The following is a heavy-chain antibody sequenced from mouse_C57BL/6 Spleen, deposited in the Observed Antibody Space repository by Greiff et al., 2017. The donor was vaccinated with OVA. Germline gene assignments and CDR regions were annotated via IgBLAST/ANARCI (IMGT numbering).Heavy chain of an antibody. CDR2: IRLKSDNYAT. J-gene: IGHJ2*01. V-gene: IGHV6-3*01. Sequence: EVQLVESGGGLVQPGGSMKLSCVASGFTFSNYWMNWVRQSPEKGLEWVAQIRLKSDNYATHYAESVKGRFTISRDDSKSSVYLQMNNLRAEDTGIYYCSITTVVARYFDYWGQGTTLTVSS. CDR1: GFTFSNYW. CDR3: SITTVVARYFDY. D-gene: IGHD1-1*01.